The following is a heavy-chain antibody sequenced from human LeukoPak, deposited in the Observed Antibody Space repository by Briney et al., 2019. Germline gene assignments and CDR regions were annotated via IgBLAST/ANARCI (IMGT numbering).Heavy chain of an antibody. CDR3: ASSHTHSSSWYMGVTYYYYGMDV. D-gene: IGHD6-13*01. J-gene: IGHJ6*02. CDR2: INPNSGNT. CDR1: GYTFTGYY. V-gene: IGHV1-8*02. Sequence: VASVKVSCKASGYTFTGYYMHWVRQAPGQGLEWMGWINPNSGNTGYAQKFQGRVTMTRNTSISTAYMELSSLRSEDTAVYYCASSHTHSSSWYMGVTYYYYGMDVWGQGTTVTVSS.